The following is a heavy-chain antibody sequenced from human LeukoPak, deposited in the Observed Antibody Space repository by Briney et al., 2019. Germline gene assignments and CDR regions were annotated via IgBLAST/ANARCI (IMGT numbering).Heavy chain of an antibody. Sequence: GGSLRLSCAASGFTFSSYSMNWVRQAPGKGLEWVSSISSSSSYIYYADSVKGRFTISRDNAKNSVYLQMNSLRAEGTAVYYCARAYAGYSSGCSLYWGQGTLVTVSS. V-gene: IGHV3-21*01. CDR2: ISSSSSYI. J-gene: IGHJ4*02. CDR1: GFTFSSYS. D-gene: IGHD6-19*01. CDR3: ARAYAGYSSGCSLY.